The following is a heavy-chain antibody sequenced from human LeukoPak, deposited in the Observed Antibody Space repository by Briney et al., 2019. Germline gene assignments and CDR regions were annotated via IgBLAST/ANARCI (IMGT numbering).Heavy chain of an antibody. V-gene: IGHV1-2*02. CDR2: INPNSGGT. D-gene: IGHD2-15*01. CDR1: GYTFTGYY. Sequence: ASVKVSCKASGYTFTGYYMHWVRQAPGQGLEWMGWINPNSGGTNYAQKFQGRVTMTRDTSISTAYMELSRLRSDDTAVYYCARGYCSGGSCYYYFDYCGQGTLVTVSS. CDR3: ARGYCSGGSCYYYFDY. J-gene: IGHJ4*02.